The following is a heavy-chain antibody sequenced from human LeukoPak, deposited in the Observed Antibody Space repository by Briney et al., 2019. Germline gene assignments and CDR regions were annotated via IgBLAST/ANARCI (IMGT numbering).Heavy chain of an antibody. D-gene: IGHD3-3*01. J-gene: IGHJ4*02. CDR2: IYYSGST. CDR1: GGSISSGGYS. V-gene: IGHV4-61*08. CDR3: ARGSGYYTAFDY. Sequence: SETLSLTCAVSGGSISSGGYSWSWIRQPPGKGLEWIGYIYYSGSTNYNPSLKSRVTISVDTSKNQFSLKLSSVTAADTAVYYCARGSGYYTAFDYWGQGTLVTVSS.